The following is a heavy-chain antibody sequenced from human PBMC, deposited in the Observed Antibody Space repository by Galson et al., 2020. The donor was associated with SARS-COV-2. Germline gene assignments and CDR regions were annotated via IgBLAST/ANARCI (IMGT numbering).Heavy chain of an antibody. CDR1: GGSISSGEAY. Sequence: SETLSLTCTVSGGSISSGEAYWSWIRQSPGKGLEWIGHIFKNGMNFSNPSLTSRVTISVDLSKNQISLRLTSVTAADNGVYYCARDIRGLRAYYYSMDVWGNGTTVTISS. D-gene: IGHD3-10*01. CDR2: IFKNGMN. V-gene: IGHV4-30-4*08. J-gene: IGHJ6*03. CDR3: ARDIRGLRAYYYSMDV.